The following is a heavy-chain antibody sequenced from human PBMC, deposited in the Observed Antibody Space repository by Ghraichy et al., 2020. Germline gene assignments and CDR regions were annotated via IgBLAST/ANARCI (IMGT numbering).Heavy chain of an antibody. V-gene: IGHV3-74*01. CDR2: IKWDGSST. CDR3: AKDLHVLAADY. J-gene: IGHJ4*02. Sequence: GGSLRLSCAASGFTFSTYWMHWVRQAPGKGLVWVSRIKWDGSSTNYADSVKGRFTISRDNAKNTVYLQMNSLRAEDTAVYYCAKDLHVLAADYWGQGTLVTVSS. D-gene: IGHD2-8*02. CDR1: GFTFSTYW.